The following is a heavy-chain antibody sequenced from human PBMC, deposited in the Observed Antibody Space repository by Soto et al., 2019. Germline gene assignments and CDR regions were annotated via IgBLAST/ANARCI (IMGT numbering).Heavy chain of an antibody. CDR3: ARHGSY. Sequence: NPSETLSLTCTVSGVSISSSSYYWGWIRQTPGKGLEWIGTIYFSGSTYYNPSLKSRVTISVDRSKNQFSLNLTSVTAADTAVYYCARHGSYWGPGTLVTVS. CDR1: GVSISSSSYY. V-gene: IGHV4-39*01. CDR2: IYFSGST. J-gene: IGHJ4*02.